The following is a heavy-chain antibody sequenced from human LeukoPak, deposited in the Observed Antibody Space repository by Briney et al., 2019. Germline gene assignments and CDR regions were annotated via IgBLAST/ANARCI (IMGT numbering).Heavy chain of an antibody. D-gene: IGHD3-10*01. CDR3: ARGTMVRGVDAFDI. CDR1: GFTFSSYA. V-gene: IGHV3-30*04. CDR2: ISYDGSNK. J-gene: IGHJ3*02. Sequence: GGSLRLSCAASGFTFSSYAMHWVRQAPGKGLEWVAVISYDGSNKYYADSVKGRFTISRDNSKNTLYLQMNSLRAEDTAVYYCARGTMVRGVDAFDIWGQGTMVTVSS.